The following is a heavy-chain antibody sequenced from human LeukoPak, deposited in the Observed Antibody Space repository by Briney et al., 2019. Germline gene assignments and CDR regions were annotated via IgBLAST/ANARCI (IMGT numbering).Heavy chain of an antibody. D-gene: IGHD7-27*01. J-gene: IGHJ4*02. V-gene: IGHV4-30-2*01. CDR2: IYHSGST. CDR3: ARNKALGNLDY. CDR1: GGSISSGGYY. Sequence: SETLSLICTVSGGSISSGGYYWSWIRQPPGKGLEWIGYIYHSGSTYYNPSLKSRVTISVYRSKNQFSLKLSSVTAADTAVYYCARNKALGNLDYWGQGTLVTVSS.